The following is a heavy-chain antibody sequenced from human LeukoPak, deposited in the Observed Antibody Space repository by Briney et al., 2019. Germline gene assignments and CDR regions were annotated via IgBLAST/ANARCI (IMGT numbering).Heavy chain of an antibody. J-gene: IGHJ4*02. CDR3: ARKDGDY. V-gene: IGHV4-4*07. CDR2: IYSSGST. Sequence: SETLSLTCSVSGASISTFHWTWFRQPAGRGLEWIGLIYSSGSTLLNPPLKNRVAMSVDLTKNQLSLKLTSVTAADTAMYFCARKDGDYWGRGTLVTVSS. CDR1: GASISTFH.